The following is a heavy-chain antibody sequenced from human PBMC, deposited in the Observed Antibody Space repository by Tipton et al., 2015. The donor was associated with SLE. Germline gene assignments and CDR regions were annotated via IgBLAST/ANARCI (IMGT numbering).Heavy chain of an antibody. D-gene: IGHD4-17*01. CDR2: VFYTGTT. J-gene: IGHJ4*01. CDR1: GDSISSDIHY. V-gene: IGHV4-39*07. CDR3: ARRAYGDYGFDC. Sequence: TLSLTCTVSGDSISSDIHYWGWIRQPPGKGLEWIGSVFYTGTTSYNSSVKSRVAISIDTSKNHFSLRLTSVTAADTAVYYCARRAYGDYGFDCWGHGTLVTVPS.